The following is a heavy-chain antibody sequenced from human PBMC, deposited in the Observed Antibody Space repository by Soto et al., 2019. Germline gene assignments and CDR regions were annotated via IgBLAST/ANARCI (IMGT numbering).Heavy chain of an antibody. V-gene: IGHV1-8*01. Sequence: ASVKVSCKASGYTYTRYDINWVRQATGQGLEWMGWMNPNSGNTGYAQKFQGRVTMTRNTSISTAYMELSSLRSEDTAVYYCARANFYNWNDDRFDPWGQGTLVTVSS. CDR3: ARANFYNWNDDRFDP. J-gene: IGHJ5*02. CDR2: MNPNSGNT. CDR1: GYTYTRYD. D-gene: IGHD1-1*01.